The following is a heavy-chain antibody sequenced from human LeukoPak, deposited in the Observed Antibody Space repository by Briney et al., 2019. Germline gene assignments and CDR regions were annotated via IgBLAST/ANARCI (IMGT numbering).Heavy chain of an antibody. Sequence: GGSLRLSCAASGFTFSSYAMSWVRQAPGKGLEWVSAIIGSGSSTYYADSVKGRFTISRDNSKNTLFLQMNSLRAEDTAVYYCAKDRAQQLVLDFWGQGTLVTVSS. CDR3: AKDRAQQLVLDF. CDR2: IIGSGSST. J-gene: IGHJ4*02. D-gene: IGHD6-13*01. V-gene: IGHV3-23*01. CDR1: GFTFSSYA.